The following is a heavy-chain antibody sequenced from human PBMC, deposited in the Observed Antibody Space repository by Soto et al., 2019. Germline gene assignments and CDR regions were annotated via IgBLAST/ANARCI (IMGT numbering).Heavy chain of an antibody. J-gene: IGHJ4*02. CDR2: ISYDGRDK. V-gene: IGHV3-30*03. CDR1: GFLFGSYG. Sequence: QVQLVESGGGVVQPGGSLRLSCAASGFLFGSYGMHWVRQAPGKGLEWVAVISYDGRDKHYADSAKGRFTISRDNSKNTLLLQLNSLRAEDTAMYYGNPFDTSGYRGNFDSWGQGTLVTVSS. CDR3: NPFDTSGYRGNFDS. D-gene: IGHD3-22*01.